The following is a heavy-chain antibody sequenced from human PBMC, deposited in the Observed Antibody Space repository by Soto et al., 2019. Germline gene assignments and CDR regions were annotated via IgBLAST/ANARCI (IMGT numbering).Heavy chain of an antibody. CDR2: ISGSGGST. Sequence: EVQLLESGGGLVQPGGSLRLSCAASGFTFSSYAMSWVRQAPGKGLEWVSAISGSGGSTYYADSVKGRFTISRDNSKNTLYLQMNSLRAEDTAVYYCAKXDXXCXGGXXYXXXYFDYXGXGTLVTVSS. CDR1: GFTFSSYA. V-gene: IGHV3-23*01. D-gene: IGHD2-15*01. CDR3: AKXDXXCXGGXXYXXXYFDY. J-gene: IGHJ4*02.